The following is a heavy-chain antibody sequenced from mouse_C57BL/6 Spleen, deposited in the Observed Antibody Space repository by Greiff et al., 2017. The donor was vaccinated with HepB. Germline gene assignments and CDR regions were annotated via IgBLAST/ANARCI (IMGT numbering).Heavy chain of an antibody. CDR2: INPGSGGT. D-gene: IGHD1-1*01. V-gene: IGHV1-54*01. CDR1: GYAFTNYL. J-gene: IGHJ3*01. Sequence: VQLQQSGAELVRPGTSVKVSCKASGYAFTNYLIEWVKQRPGQGLEWIGVINPGSGGTNYNEKFKGKATLTADKSSSTAYMQLSSLTSEDSAVYFCARDYGSSYGAYWGQGTLVTVSA. CDR3: ARDYGSSYGAY.